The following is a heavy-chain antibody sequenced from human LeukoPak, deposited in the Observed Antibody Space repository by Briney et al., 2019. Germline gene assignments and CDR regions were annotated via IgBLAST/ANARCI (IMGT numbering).Heavy chain of an antibody. D-gene: IGHD1-1*01. J-gene: IGHJ6*02. CDR1: AYTFTGYY. CDR3: ARPMTGTGLTYYYYGMDI. Sequence: ASVKVSCTSSAYTFTGYYLHWVRQPPGQGLEWLGWINPNSGGTHYAQKFQGRVTVTRDTSTSTAYMELNSLRSEDTALYYCARPMTGTGLTYYYYGMDIWGQGTTVTVSS. CDR2: INPNSGGT. V-gene: IGHV1-2*02.